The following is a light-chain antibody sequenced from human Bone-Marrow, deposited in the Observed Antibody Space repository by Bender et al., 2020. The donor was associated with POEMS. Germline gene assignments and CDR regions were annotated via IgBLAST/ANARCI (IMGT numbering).Light chain of an antibody. J-gene: IGLJ2*01. CDR2: DVN. Sequence: QSALTQPASVSGSPGQSITISCTGTSSDVGGYNYVSWYQQYPGKAPKLMIYDVNDRPSGVSDRFSGSKSGNTASLTISGLQAEDEADYYCSSHTSSGTLVFGGGTKLTVL. CDR1: SSDVGGYNY. CDR3: SSHTSSGTLV. V-gene: IGLV2-14*01.